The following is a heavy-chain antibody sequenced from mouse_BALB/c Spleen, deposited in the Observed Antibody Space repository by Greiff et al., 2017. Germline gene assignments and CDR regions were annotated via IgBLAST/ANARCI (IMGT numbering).Heavy chain of an antibody. CDR2: INSNGGST. CDR1: GFTFSSYY. V-gene: IGHV5-6-2*01. Sequence: EVKLVESGGGLVKLGGSLKLSCAASGFTFSSYYMSWVRQTPEKRLELVAAINSNGGSTYYPDTVKGRFTISRDNAKNTLYLQMSSLKSEDTALYYCARRGFTGFAYWGQGTLVTVSA. CDR3: ARRGFTGFAY. J-gene: IGHJ3*01. D-gene: IGHD3-1*01.